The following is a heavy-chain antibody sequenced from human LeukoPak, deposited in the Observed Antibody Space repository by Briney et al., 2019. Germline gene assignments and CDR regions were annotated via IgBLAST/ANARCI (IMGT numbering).Heavy chain of an antibody. V-gene: IGHV3-23*01. CDR1: GFTFSTYG. CDR2: ISGSGSST. Sequence: GGSLRLSRAASGFTFSTYGMSWVRQAPGKGLEWVSAISGSGSSTYYADSVKGRFTISRDNSRNTVSLQMNSLRAEDTAVYYCAKDRRSSPGDYWGQGTLVTVSS. D-gene: IGHD6-13*01. CDR3: AKDRRSSPGDY. J-gene: IGHJ4*02.